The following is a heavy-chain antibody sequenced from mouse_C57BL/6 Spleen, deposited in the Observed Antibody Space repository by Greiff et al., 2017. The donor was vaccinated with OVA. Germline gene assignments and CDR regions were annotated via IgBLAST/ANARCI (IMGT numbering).Heavy chain of an antibody. CDR2: INPSNGGT. J-gene: IGHJ3*01. Sequence: VQLQESGTELVKPGASVKLSCKASGYTFTSYWMHWVKQRPGQGLEWIGNINPSNGGTNYNEKFKSKATLTVDKSSSTAYMQLSSLTSEDSAVYYCARSESNYLAWFAYWGQGTLVTVSA. D-gene: IGHD2-5*01. CDR1: GYTFTSYW. V-gene: IGHV1-53*01. CDR3: ARSESNYLAWFAY.